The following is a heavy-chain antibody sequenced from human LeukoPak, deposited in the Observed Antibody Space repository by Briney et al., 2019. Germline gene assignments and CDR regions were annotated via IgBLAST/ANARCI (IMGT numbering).Heavy chain of an antibody. CDR1: GFTVSSNY. J-gene: IGHJ4*02. D-gene: IGHD3-3*01. CDR2: IYSGGST. CDR3: AKDLSKELLYRRGKYYFDY. V-gene: IGHV3-53*05. Sequence: GGSLRLSCAASGFTVSSNYMSWVRQAPGKGLEWVSIIYSGGSTFYADSVKGRFTISRDNSKNTLYLQMNSLRAEDTAVYHCAKDLSKELLYRRGKYYFDYWGQGTLVTVSS.